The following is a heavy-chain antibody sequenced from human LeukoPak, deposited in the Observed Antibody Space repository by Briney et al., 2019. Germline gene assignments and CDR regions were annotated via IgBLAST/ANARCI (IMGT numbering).Heavy chain of an antibody. D-gene: IGHD3-22*01. J-gene: IGHJ4*02. V-gene: IGHV3-23*01. CDR1: GLTFRNYA. CDR3: ARDALSSGYYRSYFDY. CDR2: ICANDGNT. Sequence: GGSLRLSCAASGLTFRNYAMSWVRQAPGKGLEWVSVICANDGNTYYADAVKGRFTISRDNSKNTLYLQMNSLRAEDTAVYYCARDALSSGYYRSYFDYWGQGTLVTVSS.